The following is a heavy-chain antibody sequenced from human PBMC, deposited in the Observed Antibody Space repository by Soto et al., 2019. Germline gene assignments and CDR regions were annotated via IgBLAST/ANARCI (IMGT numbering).Heavy chain of an antibody. J-gene: IGHJ4*02. Sequence: AGGSLRLSCAASGFTFSSYGMHWVRQAPGKGLEWVAVISYDGSNKYYADSVKGRFTISRDNSKDTLYLQMNSLRAEDTAVYYCAKVPTYCSSTSCYYGIDYWGQGTLVTVSS. D-gene: IGHD2-2*01. CDR2: ISYDGSNK. V-gene: IGHV3-30*18. CDR3: AKVPTYCSSTSCYYGIDY. CDR1: GFTFSSYG.